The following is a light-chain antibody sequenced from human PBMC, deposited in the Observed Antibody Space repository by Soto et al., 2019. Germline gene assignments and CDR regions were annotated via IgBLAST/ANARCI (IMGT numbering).Light chain of an antibody. J-gene: IGLJ7*01. CDR2: EVS. Sequence: QSVLTQPASVSGSPGQSITISCTGSSSDVGGYNYVSWYQQHPGKAPKLMIYEVSNRPSGVSNRFSGSKSGNTASLTISGLQAKDEADYYCSSYTSSSTLGVFGGGTQLTVL. V-gene: IGLV2-14*01. CDR1: SSDVGGYNY. CDR3: SSYTSSSTLGV.